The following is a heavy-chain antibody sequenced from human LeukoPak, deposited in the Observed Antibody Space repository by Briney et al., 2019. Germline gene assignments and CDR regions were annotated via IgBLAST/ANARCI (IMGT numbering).Heavy chain of an antibody. D-gene: IGHD3-10*01. CDR3: ARDFYGSGSYPDY. Sequence: GGSLRLSCAASGFTFSSYAMHWVRQAQGKGLGGVAVISYDGSNKYYADSVKGRFTISRDNSKNTLYLQMNSLRAEDTAVYYCARDFYGSGSYPDYWGQGTLVTVSS. CDR1: GFTFSSYA. J-gene: IGHJ4*02. V-gene: IGHV3-30*04. CDR2: ISYDGSNK.